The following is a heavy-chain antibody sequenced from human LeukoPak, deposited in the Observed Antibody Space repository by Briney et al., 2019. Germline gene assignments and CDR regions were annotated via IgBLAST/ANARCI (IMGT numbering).Heavy chain of an antibody. CDR2: IYTSGST. V-gene: IGHV4-4*07. J-gene: IGHJ4*02. D-gene: IGHD6-19*01. CDR3: ARVYPTYSSGWFFDY. Sequence: SETLSLTCTVSGGSISSYYWSWIRQPAGKGLEWIGRIYTSGSTNYNPSLKSRVTISVDESKNQFSLKLSSVTAADTAVYYCARVYPTYSSGWFFDYWGQGTLVTVSS. CDR1: GGSISSYY.